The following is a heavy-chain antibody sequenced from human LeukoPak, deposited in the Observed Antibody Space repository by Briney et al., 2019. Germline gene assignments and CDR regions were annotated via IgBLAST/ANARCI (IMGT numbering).Heavy chain of an antibody. V-gene: IGHV4-39*01. D-gene: IGHD6-13*01. CDR2: IYYSGST. CDR3: ARRLIAAAGTWFDP. CDR1: GGSISSSSYY. J-gene: IGHJ5*02. Sequence: SETLSLTCTVSGGSISSSSYYWGWIRQPPGKGLEWIGSIYYSGSTYYNPSLKSRVTISVDTSKNQFSLKLSPVTAADTAVYYCARRLIAAAGTWFDPWGQGTLVTVSS.